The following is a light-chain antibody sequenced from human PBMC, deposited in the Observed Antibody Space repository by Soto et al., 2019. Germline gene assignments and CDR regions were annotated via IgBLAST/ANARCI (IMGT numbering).Light chain of an antibody. J-gene: IGLJ3*02. CDR1: SGHSTYA. CDR2: VNSDGTY. CDR3: QTWGTGIVV. Sequence: QLVLTQSPSASASLGASIKLTCSLSSGHSTYAIAWHQQQPERGPRYLMKVNSDGTYTKGDGIPDRFSGSTSGGNRYLTISSLQSEDEADYYCQTWGTGIVVFGRGTKLTVL. V-gene: IGLV4-69*01.